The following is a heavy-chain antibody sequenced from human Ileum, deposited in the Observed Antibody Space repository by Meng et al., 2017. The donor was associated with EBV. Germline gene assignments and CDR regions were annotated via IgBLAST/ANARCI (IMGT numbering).Heavy chain of an antibody. CDR1: IGSVSSYGYY. CDR3: ARERGGGDRGIQ. Sequence: QVQLEEAGPGLVKPSETLSLTCSVSIGSVSSYGYYWTWIRQPPGKGLEWIGYMSYTGSTNYKSTLKSRVTISVDKSKNQFSLKLSSVTAADTAVYYCARERGGGDRGIQWGQGTLVTVSS. CDR2: MSYTGST. J-gene: IGHJ4*02. D-gene: IGHD2-21*02. V-gene: IGHV4-61*08.